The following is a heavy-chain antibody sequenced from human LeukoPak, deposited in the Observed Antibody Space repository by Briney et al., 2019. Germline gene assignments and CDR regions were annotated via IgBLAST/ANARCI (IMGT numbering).Heavy chain of an antibody. CDR1: GGTFSSYA. Sequence: GASVKVSCKASGGTFSSYAISWVRQAPGQGLEWMGGIIPIFGTANYAQKFQGRVTITTDESTSTAYMELSSLRSEDTAVYYCARAMVRGVTATGFDYWGQGTLVTVSS. J-gene: IGHJ4*02. V-gene: IGHV1-69*05. D-gene: IGHD3-10*01. CDR3: ARAMVRGVTATGFDY. CDR2: IIPIFGTA.